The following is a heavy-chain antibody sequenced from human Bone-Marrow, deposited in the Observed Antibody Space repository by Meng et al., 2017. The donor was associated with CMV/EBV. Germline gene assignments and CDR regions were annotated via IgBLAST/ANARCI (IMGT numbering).Heavy chain of an antibody. D-gene: IGHD3-3*01. CDR2: IGTAGDT. CDR3: ARELDDFWSGYYPLDP. J-gene: IGHJ5*02. V-gene: IGHV3-13*03. Sequence: GESLKISCAACGFTFSSYDMHWVRQATGKGLEWVSAIGTAGDTYYPGSVKGQFTISRENAKNSLYLQMNSLRAEDTAVYYCARELDDFWSGYYPLDPWGQGTLVTVSS. CDR1: GFTFSSYD.